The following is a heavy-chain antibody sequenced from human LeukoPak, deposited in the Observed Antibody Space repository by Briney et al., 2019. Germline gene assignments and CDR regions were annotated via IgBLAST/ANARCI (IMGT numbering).Heavy chain of an antibody. D-gene: IGHD2-2*01. Sequence: ASVKVSCKASGYTFTGYYMHWVRQAPGQGLEWMGWINPNSGGTNYAQKFQGRVTMTRDTSISTAYMELSRLRSDDTAVYYCARDHMCSSTSCLDYYFDYWGQGTLVTVSS. CDR1: GYTFTGYY. CDR2: INPNSGGT. J-gene: IGHJ4*02. V-gene: IGHV1-2*02. CDR3: ARDHMCSSTSCLDYYFDY.